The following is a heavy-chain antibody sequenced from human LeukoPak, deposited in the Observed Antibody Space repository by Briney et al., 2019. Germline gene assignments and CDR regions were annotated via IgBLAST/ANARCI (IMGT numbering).Heavy chain of an antibody. CDR1: GNTFTGYY. V-gene: IGHV1-2*02. D-gene: IGHD3-10*01. CDR2: INPNSGGT. Sequence: SVKVSCKASGNTFTGYYMHRVRKAPGQGLEWIRWINPNSGGTNYAQKFQGRVTMTRDTSISTAYMELSRLRSDDTAVYYCARELVRGVIITYNYYYGMDVWGQGTTVTVSS. CDR3: ARELVRGVIITYNYYYGMDV. J-gene: IGHJ6*02.